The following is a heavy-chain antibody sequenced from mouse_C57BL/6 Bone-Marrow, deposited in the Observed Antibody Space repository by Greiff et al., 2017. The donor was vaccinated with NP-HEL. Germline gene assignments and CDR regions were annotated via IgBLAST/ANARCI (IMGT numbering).Heavy chain of an antibody. CDR1: GYTFTSYW. Sequence: VQLQQPGAELVKPGASVKMSCKASGYTFTSYWITWVKQRPGQGLEWIGDIYPASGSTNYNEKFKSKATLTVDTSSSTAYMQLSSLTSEDSAVYYCARPTVVAENYYAMGCWGKGASVTVSS. V-gene: IGHV1-55*01. CDR3: ARPTVVAENYYAMGC. D-gene: IGHD1-1*01. CDR2: IYPASGST. J-gene: IGHJ4*01.